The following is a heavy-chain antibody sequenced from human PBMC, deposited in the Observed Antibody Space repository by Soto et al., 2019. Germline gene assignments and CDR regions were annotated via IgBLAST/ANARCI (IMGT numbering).Heavy chain of an antibody. CDR1: GYTFTDYF. J-gene: IGHJ4*02. D-gene: IGHD5-12*01. CDR3: TRSTQYSASLEFDF. V-gene: IGHV1-2*02. Sequence: QVQLVQSGAELKKPGASVKVSCQASGYTFTDYFIHWVRQAPGQGLEWMGWINPDNGGTVYAQKFQGRITMVRDTPVSTVYMELSGLRSGDTAVYYCTRSTQYSASLEFDFWGQGALVAVSS. CDR2: INPDNGGT.